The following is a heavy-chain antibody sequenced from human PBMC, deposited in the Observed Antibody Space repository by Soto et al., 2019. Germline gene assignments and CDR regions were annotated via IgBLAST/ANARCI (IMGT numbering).Heavy chain of an antibody. CDR1: GGSISSSSYY. J-gene: IGHJ4*02. CDR2: IYYSGST. V-gene: IGHV4-39*01. Sequence: SETLSLTCTVSGGSISSSSYYWGWIRQPPGKGLEWIGSIYYSGSTYYNPSLKSRVTISVDTSKNQFSLKLSSVTAADTAVYYCARGKIDSSGYQPDYWGQGTLVTVSS. CDR3: ARGKIDSSGYQPDY. D-gene: IGHD3-22*01.